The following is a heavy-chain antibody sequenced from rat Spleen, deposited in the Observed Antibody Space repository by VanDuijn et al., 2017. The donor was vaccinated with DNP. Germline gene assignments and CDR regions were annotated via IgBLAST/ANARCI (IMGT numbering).Heavy chain of an antibody. D-gene: IGHD1-12*03. J-gene: IGHJ1*01. CDR3: ARGNDGYYPYWYFDF. Sequence: EVQLVESGGGSVQPGRSMRLSCAASGFTFSNYDMAWVRQAPTKGLEWVASISPSGGSTYYRDSVKGRFTISRDNAKSTLYLQMDSLRSEDTATCYCARGNDGYYPYWYFDFWGPGTMVTVSS. V-gene: IGHV5-25*01. CDR1: GFTFSNYD. CDR2: ISPSGGST.